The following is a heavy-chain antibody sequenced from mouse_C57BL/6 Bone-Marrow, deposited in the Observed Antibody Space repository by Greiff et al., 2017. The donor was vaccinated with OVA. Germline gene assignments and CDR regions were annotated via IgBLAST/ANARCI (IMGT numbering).Heavy chain of an antibody. Sequence: EVMLVESGGGLVKPGGSLKLSCAASGFTFSSYAMSWVRQTPEKRLEWVATISDGGSYTYYPDNVKGRFTISRDNAKNNLYLQMSHLKSEDTAMYYCAREKAYLNYFDYWGQGTTLTVSS. V-gene: IGHV5-4*01. CDR3: AREKAYLNYFDY. J-gene: IGHJ2*01. CDR1: GFTFSSYA. CDR2: ISDGGSYT. D-gene: IGHD6-5*01.